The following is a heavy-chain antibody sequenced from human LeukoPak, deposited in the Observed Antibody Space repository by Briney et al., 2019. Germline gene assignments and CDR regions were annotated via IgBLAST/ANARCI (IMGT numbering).Heavy chain of an antibody. CDR3: AKHYGSGSYYGYYFDY. J-gene: IGHJ4*02. CDR2: SGSGGST. V-gene: IGHV3-23*01. D-gene: IGHD3-10*01. Sequence: SGSGGSTYYADSAKGRFTISRDNSKNTLYLQMNSLRAEDTAVYYCAKHYGSGSYYGYYFDYWGQGTLVTVSS.